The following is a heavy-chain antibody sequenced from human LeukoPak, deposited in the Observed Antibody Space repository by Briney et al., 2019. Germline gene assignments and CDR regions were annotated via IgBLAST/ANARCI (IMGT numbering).Heavy chain of an antibody. Sequence: GASVKVSCKASGYTFTSYDINWVRQATGQGLEWMGWMNPNSGNTGYAQRFQGRVTMTRNTSISTAYMELSSLRPEDTAVYYCARVNKSTNRGTLFDSWGQGTLVTVSS. CDR2: MNPNSGNT. CDR1: GYTFTSYD. D-gene: IGHD2/OR15-2a*01. CDR3: ARVNKSTNRGTLFDS. J-gene: IGHJ4*02. V-gene: IGHV1-8*01.